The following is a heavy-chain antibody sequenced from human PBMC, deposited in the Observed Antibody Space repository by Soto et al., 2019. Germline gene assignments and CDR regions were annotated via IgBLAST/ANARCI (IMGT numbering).Heavy chain of an antibody. CDR1: GYTFTTYY. CDR3: ARDVGMASRPYLDY. D-gene: IGHD6-6*01. Sequence: ASVKVSCKASGYTFTTYYMYWVRQAPGQGLEWMGIINPSGGSTSFAQKFQGRVTMTRDTSTSTVYMELISLTSEDTAVYYCARDVGMASRPYLDYWGQGTLVTVS. CDR2: INPSGGST. J-gene: IGHJ4*02. V-gene: IGHV1-46*01.